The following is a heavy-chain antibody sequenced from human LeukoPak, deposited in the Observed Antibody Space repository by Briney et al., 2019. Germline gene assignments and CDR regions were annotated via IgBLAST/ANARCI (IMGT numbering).Heavy chain of an antibody. D-gene: IGHD3-16*01. CDR1: GFTFSSYA. CDR3: AKKEGGGPYYYYYMDV. Sequence: PGRFLRLSCAASGFTFSSYAIHWVRQAPGKGLEWVAVISHDGSNKYYADSVKGRFTISRDNSKNTLYLQMNSLRAEDTAVYYCAKKEGGGPYYYYYMDVWGKGTTVTVSS. J-gene: IGHJ6*03. V-gene: IGHV3-30*04. CDR2: ISHDGSNK.